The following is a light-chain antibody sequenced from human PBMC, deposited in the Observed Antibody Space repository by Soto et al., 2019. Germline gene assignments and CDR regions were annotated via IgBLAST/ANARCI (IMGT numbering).Light chain of an antibody. J-gene: IGLJ1*01. Sequence: QSVLTQPASVSGSPGQSITISCSGTSSDIGAYDHVAWFQQFPGKTPKLMIYSVSNRPSGVSYCFSGSKSGNTASLTISGLQAEDEADYYCISYTVSRSYVFGTGTKVTVL. CDR1: SSDIGAYDH. V-gene: IGLV2-14*01. CDR3: ISYTVSRSYV. CDR2: SVS.